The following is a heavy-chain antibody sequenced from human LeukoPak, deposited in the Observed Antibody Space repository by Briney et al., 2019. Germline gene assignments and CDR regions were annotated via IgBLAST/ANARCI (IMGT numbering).Heavy chain of an antibody. CDR2: IGGSGSTI. D-gene: IGHD4/OR15-4a*01. J-gene: IGHJ6*03. V-gene: IGHV3-11*01. Sequence: GGSLRLSCAASGFTFSDYYMSWIRQSPGKGLEWLSYIGGSGSTIYYADSVKGRFTISRDNAKKSLYLQMNSLRAEDTAIYYCASSSVEHLGDYSFYYMDVWGKGTTVTVSS. CDR1: GFTFSDYY. CDR3: ASSSVEHLGDYSFYYMDV.